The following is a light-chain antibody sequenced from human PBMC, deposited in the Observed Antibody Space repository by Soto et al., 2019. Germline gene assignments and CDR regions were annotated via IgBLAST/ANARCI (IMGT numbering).Light chain of an antibody. CDR3: QQYDNSPLT. Sequence: XGERATLSCRASQSVSSSFLAWCQQKPGQAPRLLIYGASXRATGIPDRFSGSGSGTDFTLTISRLEPEDFAVYYCQQYDNSPLTFGGGTKVEIK. V-gene: IGKV3-20*01. CDR1: QSVSSSF. CDR2: GAS. J-gene: IGKJ4*01.